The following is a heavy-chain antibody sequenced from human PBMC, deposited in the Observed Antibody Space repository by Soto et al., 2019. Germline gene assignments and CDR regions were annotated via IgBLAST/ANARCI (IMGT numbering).Heavy chain of an antibody. CDR2: VIPIFGTA. V-gene: IGHV1-69*13. J-gene: IGHJ5*02. CDR3: AREAAAGTSDWFDP. Sequence: SVKVSCKASGGTFSSYAISWVRQAPGQGLEWMGGVIPIFGTANYAQKFQGRVTITADESTSTAYMELSSLRSEYTAVYYCAREAAAGTSDWFDPWGQGTLVTVSS. D-gene: IGHD6-13*01. CDR1: GGTFSSYA.